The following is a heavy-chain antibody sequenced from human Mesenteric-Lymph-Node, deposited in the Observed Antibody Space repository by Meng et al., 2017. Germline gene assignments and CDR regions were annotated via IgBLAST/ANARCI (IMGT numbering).Heavy chain of an antibody. CDR3: ARVEMAGYYYYGMDV. CDR1: GFTFSSYW. D-gene: IGHD5-24*01. CDR2: INSDGSST. J-gene: IGHJ6*02. Sequence: GGSLRLSCAASGFTFSSYWMHWVRQAPGKGLVWVSRINSDGSSTSYADSVKGRLTISRDNAKNTLYLQMNSLRAEDTAVYYCARVEMAGYYYYGMDVWGQGTTVTVSS. V-gene: IGHV3-74*01.